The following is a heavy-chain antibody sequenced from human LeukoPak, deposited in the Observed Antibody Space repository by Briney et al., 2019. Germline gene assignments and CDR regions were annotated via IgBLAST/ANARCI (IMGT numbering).Heavy chain of an antibody. Sequence: GGSLRLSCAASGFTFSSYGMHWVRQAPGKGPEWVAVISYDGSNKYYADSVKGRFTISRDNPKNTLYRQMNRLGAEDTAVYYCAKASGFFKVDYWGQGTLVTVSS. J-gene: IGHJ4*02. D-gene: IGHD3-3*01. CDR1: GFTFSSYG. V-gene: IGHV3-30*18. CDR3: AKASGFFKVDY. CDR2: ISYDGSNK.